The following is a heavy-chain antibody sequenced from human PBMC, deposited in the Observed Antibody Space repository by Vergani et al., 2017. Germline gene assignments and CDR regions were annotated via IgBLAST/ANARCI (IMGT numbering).Heavy chain of an antibody. CDR1: GFKFSQFG. D-gene: IGHD3-22*01. J-gene: IGHJ4*02. CDR2: ISYDGSKT. CDR3: ARPQGTSAYYYGGFDY. V-gene: IGHV3-33*05. Sequence: QVQLVESGGGVVQPGTSLRLSCEASGFKFSQFGMHWVRQGPGKGLEWVAFISYDGSKTQYADSEKGRVTISRDNSKNTVGLEMSSLRVDDTATYYCARPQGTSAYYYGGFDYWGQGILVTVSS.